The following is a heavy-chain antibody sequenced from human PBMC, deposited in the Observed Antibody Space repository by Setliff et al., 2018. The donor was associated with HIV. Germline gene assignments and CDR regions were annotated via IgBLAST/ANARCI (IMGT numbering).Heavy chain of an antibody. V-gene: IGHV4-59*12. J-gene: IGHJ3*02. Sequence: SETLSLTCNVSIGSISSYYWNWIRQPPGKGLEWIGYIYYSGTTYYNPSLKSRITMSIDTSKNQFSLKLSSVTAADTAVYFCAREDFNDLSAFDIWGQGTRVTVSS. CDR2: IYYSGTT. CDR1: IGSISSYY. D-gene: IGHD2-21*02. CDR3: AREDFNDLSAFDI.